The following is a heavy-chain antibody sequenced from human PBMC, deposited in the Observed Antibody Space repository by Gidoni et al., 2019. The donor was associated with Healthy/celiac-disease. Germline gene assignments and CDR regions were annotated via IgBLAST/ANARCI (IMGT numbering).Heavy chain of an antibody. CDR1: GGTFSSYA. CDR2: IIPIFGTA. J-gene: IGHJ6*02. V-gene: IGHV1-69*01. CDR3: ARDKNIVVVTATYYYYYGMDV. D-gene: IGHD2-21*02. Sequence: QVQLVQSGAAVKKPGSSVKVSCKASGGTFSSYAISWVRQAPGQGLEWMGGIIPIFGTANYAQKFQGRVTITADESTSTAYMELSSLRSEDTAVYYCARDKNIVVVTATYYYYYGMDVWGQGTTVTVSS.